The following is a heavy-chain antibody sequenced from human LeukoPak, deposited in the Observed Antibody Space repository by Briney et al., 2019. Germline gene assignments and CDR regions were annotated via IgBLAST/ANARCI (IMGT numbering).Heavy chain of an antibody. CDR3: AREDHRLPGPYYYYGMDV. D-gene: IGHD1-1*01. J-gene: IGHJ6*02. Sequence: PSETLSLTCTVSGGSISSGGYYWSWIRQHPGKGLEWIGYIYYSGSTYYNPSLKSRVTISVDTSKNQFSLKLSSVTAADTAVYYCAREDHRLPGPYYYYGMDVWGQGTTVTVSS. CDR2: IYYSGST. CDR1: GGSISSGGYY. V-gene: IGHV4-31*03.